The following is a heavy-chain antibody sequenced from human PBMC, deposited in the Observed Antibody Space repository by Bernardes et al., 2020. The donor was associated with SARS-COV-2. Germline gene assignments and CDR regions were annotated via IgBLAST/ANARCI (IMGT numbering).Heavy chain of an antibody. CDR1: GGSISSYY. D-gene: IGHD6-13*01. CDR2: IYYSGST. J-gene: IGHJ4*02. Sequence: NLSLPCTVSGGSISSYYLNWIRQPPGKGLEWIGYIYYSGSTNYNPSLKSRVTISVDTSKNQFSLKLSSVTAADTAMYYCARASSWSRYFDYWGQGILVTVSS. V-gene: IGHV4-59*01. CDR3: ARASSWSRYFDY.